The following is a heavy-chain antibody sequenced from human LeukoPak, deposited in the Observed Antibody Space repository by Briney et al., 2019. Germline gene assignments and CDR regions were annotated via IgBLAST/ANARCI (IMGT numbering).Heavy chain of an antibody. CDR2: ISYDGSKK. D-gene: IGHD3-10*01. CDR3: ARSGPVYGMDV. J-gene: IGHJ6*02. V-gene: IGHV3-30-3*01. CDR1: GFTFSSYA. Sequence: GGSLRLSCAASGFTFSSYAMHWVRQTPGKGLEWVAVISYDGSKKYYADSVKGRFTISRDNSKNTLYLQMNILRAEDTAVYYCARSGPVYGMDVWGQGTTVTVSS.